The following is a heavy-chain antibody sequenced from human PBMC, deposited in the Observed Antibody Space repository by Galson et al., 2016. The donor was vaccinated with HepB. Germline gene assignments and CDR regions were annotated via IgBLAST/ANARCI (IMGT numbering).Heavy chain of an antibody. CDR3: ATGISVAGKYYCYYMDV. J-gene: IGHJ6*03. V-gene: IGHV4-39*01. Sequence: SETLSLTCIVSGGSISSLEYYWGWIRQPPGRGLEWIGSIYYSGSTSYNPSLESRVTISVDTSKNQFSLKLSSVTAADTAVYYCATGISVAGKYYCYYMDVWGKGTPVTVSS. CDR1: GGSISSLEYY. CDR2: IYYSGST. D-gene: IGHD6-19*01.